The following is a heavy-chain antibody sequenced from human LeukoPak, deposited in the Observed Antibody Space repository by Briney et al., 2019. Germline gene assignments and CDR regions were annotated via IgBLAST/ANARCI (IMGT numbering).Heavy chain of an antibody. CDR1: GFTFSSYS. V-gene: IGHV3-21*01. J-gene: IGHJ4*02. CDR3: ASNNYYGSGYVDY. CDR2: ISSSSSYI. D-gene: IGHD3-10*01. Sequence: GGSLRLSCAASGFTFSSYSMNWVRQAPGKGLEWVSSISSSSSYIYYADSVKGRFTISRDNAKNSLYLQMNSLRAEDTAVYYCASNNYYGSGYVDYWGQGTLVTVSS.